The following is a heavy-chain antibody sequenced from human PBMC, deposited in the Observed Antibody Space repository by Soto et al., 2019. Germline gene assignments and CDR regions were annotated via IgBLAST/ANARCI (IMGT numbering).Heavy chain of an antibody. J-gene: IGHJ3*02. CDR2: MSHSGGT. Sequence: QVQLQQWGAGLLKPSETLSLTCAVFGGSVNSGNYYWSWIRQPPGKGLEWIGEMSHSGGTHFNPSLKSRVTISVDTSKNQFSLKMSSVTAADTSLYYCARVERWTATTVVDAFDIWGPWTMVTVSS. V-gene: IGHV4-34*01. CDR3: ARVERWTATTVVDAFDI. D-gene: IGHD1-1*01. CDR1: GGSVNSGNYY.